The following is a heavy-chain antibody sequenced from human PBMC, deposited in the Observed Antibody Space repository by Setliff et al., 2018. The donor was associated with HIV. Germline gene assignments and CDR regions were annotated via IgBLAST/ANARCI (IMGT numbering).Heavy chain of an antibody. V-gene: IGHV4-38-2*01. CDR2: IYHTGDT. J-gene: IGHJ4*02. D-gene: IGHD4-17*01. CDR3: ARHKTHDYDGNSVYFDF. CDR1: GYSISNTGHY. Sequence: SETLSLTCVVSGYSISNTGHYWGWIRQPPGKGLEWIGSIYHTGDTYDNPSLKNRVTISRDTSKDRFSLNPRSVTAADTAIYYCARHKTHDYDGNSVYFDFWGQGILVTVSS.